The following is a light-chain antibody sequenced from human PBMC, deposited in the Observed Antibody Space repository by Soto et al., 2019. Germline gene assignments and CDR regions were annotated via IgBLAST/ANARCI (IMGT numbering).Light chain of an antibody. CDR3: QQSSNWPRT. V-gene: IGKV3-11*01. J-gene: IGKJ1*01. Sequence: EIVLTQSPGTVSVSPGDRVTLSCRASQRISINLAWYQHKPGQAPRLLIHGASTMATGVPARFSGSGSGTDFTLTISSLEPEDFAVYYCQQSSNWPRTFGQGTKVDIK. CDR1: QRISIN. CDR2: GAS.